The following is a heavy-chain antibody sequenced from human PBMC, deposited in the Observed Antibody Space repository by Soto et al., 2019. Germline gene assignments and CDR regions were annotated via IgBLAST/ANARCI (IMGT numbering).Heavy chain of an antibody. Sequence: ESGGGLVQPGRSLRLSCAASGFTFDDYAMHWVRQAPGKGLEWVSGISWNSGSIGYADSVKGRFTISRDNAKNSLYLQMNSLRAEDTALYYCAKGQPDILTGYYNYWGQGTLVTVSS. J-gene: IGHJ4*02. CDR3: AKGQPDILTGYYNY. V-gene: IGHV3-9*01. D-gene: IGHD3-9*01. CDR1: GFTFDDYA. CDR2: ISWNSGSI.